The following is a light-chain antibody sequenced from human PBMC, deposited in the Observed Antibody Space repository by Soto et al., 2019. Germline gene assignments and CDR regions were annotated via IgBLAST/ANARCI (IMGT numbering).Light chain of an antibody. Sequence: QSALTQPASVSGSPGQSITISCTGMGTDGENSYPVSWYQHHPGTAPKVIIYEAIKRPSGVSPRFSASKSGNMASLTISGLQAEDEADYYCQSYDSSLSGYVFGTGTKLTVL. CDR2: EAI. J-gene: IGLJ1*01. CDR1: GTDGENSYP. V-gene: IGLV2-14*02. CDR3: QSYDSSLSGYV.